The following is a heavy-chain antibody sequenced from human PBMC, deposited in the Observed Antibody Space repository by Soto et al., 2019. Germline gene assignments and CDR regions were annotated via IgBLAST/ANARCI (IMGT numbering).Heavy chain of an antibody. CDR1: GYTFTSYY. CDR2: INPSGGST. Sequence: QVQLVQSGAEVKKPGASVKVSCKASGYTFTSYYMHWVRQAPGQGLEWMGIINPSGGSTSYAQKFQGRVTMTRDTSTSTVYMELSSLRSEDTAVYYCARAIVVVPAAIKVIDYWGQGTLVTVSS. CDR3: ARAIVVVPAAIKVIDY. V-gene: IGHV1-46*01. D-gene: IGHD2-2*01. J-gene: IGHJ4*02.